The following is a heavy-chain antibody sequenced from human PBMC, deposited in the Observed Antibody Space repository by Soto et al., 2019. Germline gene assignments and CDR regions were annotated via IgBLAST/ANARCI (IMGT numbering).Heavy chain of an antibody. D-gene: IGHD6-19*01. Sequence: GFLRLSCAASGFTFRSYSMNWVRQAPGKGLEWVSYISSGSSTTYYADSVRGRFTISRDNAKNSLYLQMNSLRAEDTAVYYCASREESGWAVYYWGQGTLVPVSS. V-gene: IGHV3-48*01. CDR2: ISSGSSTT. CDR1: GFTFRSYS. J-gene: IGHJ4*02. CDR3: ASREESGWAVYY.